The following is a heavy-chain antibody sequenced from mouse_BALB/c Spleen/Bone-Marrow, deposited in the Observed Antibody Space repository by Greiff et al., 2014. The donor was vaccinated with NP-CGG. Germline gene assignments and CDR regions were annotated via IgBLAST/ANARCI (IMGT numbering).Heavy chain of an antibody. CDR3: ARGAMITTGYFDY. CDR1: GISITTGNYR. D-gene: IGHD2-4*01. CDR2: IYYSGTI. Sequence: VQLKESGPGLVKPSQTVSLTCTVTGISITTGNYRWSWIRQFTGNKLEWIGYIYYSGTITYNPSFTSRTTITRDTSKNQFFLEMNSLTAEDTATYYCARGAMITTGYFDYWGQGTTLTVSS. V-gene: IGHV3-5*02. J-gene: IGHJ2*01.